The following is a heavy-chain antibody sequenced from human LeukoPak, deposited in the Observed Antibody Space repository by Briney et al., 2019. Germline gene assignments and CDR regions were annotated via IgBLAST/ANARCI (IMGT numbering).Heavy chain of an antibody. CDR3: ARQHEILTGYAFGI. CDR2: FYFSGSA. V-gene: IGHV4-39*01. Sequence: SETLSLTCTVSGDSISSSSYYWGWIRQPPGKGLEWIGSFYFSGSAYYNPSLESRITVSVDTSKNQFSLKLTSVTAADTAVYYCARQHEILTGYAFGIWGHGTMVTVSS. J-gene: IGHJ3*02. D-gene: IGHD3-9*01. CDR1: GDSISSSSYY.